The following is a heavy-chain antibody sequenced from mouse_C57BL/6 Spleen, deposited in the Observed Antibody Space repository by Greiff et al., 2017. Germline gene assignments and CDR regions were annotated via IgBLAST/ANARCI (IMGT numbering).Heavy chain of an antibody. J-gene: IGHJ1*03. V-gene: IGHV2-4*01. CDR2: ICRGGST. Sequence: QVQLKESGPGLVQPSQSLSITCTVSGFSLTSYDVHWVRQPPGKGLEWLGVICRGGSTDYNAAFISRLSIINDNSKSQVFFKKISLQADDTAIYYCDKTDSSSSSYWYFDVWGTGTTVTVSS. CDR1: GFSLTSYD. CDR3: DKTDSSSSSYWYFDV. D-gene: IGHD1-1*01.